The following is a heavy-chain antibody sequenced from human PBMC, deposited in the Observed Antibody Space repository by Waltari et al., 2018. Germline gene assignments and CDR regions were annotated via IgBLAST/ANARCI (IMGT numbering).Heavy chain of an antibody. J-gene: IGHJ4*02. Sequence: QLQLQESGPGLVKPSETLSLTCTVSGGSISSSSYYWGWIRQPPGKGLEWIGSIYYSGSTYYNPSLKSRVTISVDTSKNQFSLKLSSVTAADTAVYYCARGGSGSYLTLFDYWGQGTLVTVSS. V-gene: IGHV4-39*07. D-gene: IGHD3-10*01. CDR3: ARGGSGSYLTLFDY. CDR1: GGSISSSSYY. CDR2: IYYSGST.